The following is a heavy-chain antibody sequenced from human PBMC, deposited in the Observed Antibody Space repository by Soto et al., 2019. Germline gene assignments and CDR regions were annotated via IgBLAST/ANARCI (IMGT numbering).Heavy chain of an antibody. J-gene: IGHJ4*02. Sequence: QVQPQESGPGLVKPSETLSLTCSVSGDSIRSYYWSWFRQPPGKGLEWIGYISNSGSTKYNPSLKSRVTMSIDTSKNQFSLRMTSVTAADTALYYCTRGGSGYSSTWAAYWGQGILVSVSS. D-gene: IGHD6-13*01. CDR2: ISNSGST. CDR3: TRGGSGYSSTWAAY. V-gene: IGHV4-59*01. CDR1: GDSIRSYY.